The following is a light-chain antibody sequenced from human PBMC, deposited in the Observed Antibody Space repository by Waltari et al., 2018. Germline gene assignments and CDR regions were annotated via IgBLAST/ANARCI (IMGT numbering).Light chain of an antibody. CDR3: QQYGSSPRT. CDR1: QSVSSNH. J-gene: IGKJ2*01. Sequence: EIVLTQSPGTLSLSPGERATLSCRASQSVSSNHLAWYQQKPGQTPRLLIYGASSRATGVPDRFSVSGSGTDFTLTISRLEPEDFAVYYCQQYGSSPRTFGQGTKLEIK. V-gene: IGKV3-20*01. CDR2: GAS.